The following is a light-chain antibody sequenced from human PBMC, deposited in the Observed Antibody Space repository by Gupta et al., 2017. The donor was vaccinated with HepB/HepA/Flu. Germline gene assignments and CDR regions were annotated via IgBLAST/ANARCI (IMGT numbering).Light chain of an antibody. V-gene: IGKV3-20*01. CDR2: GTS. CDR3: QLYGNSLT. Sequence: ENVLTQSPGTLSLSPGEDATLSCRASQNVGSDSIAWYLQRPGQAPRLLIYGTSSRATGSPDRFIGSGSGTDFTLTIGSLEPEDFAVYSCQLYGNSLTFGGGTKVEI. CDR1: QNVGSDS. J-gene: IGKJ4*01.